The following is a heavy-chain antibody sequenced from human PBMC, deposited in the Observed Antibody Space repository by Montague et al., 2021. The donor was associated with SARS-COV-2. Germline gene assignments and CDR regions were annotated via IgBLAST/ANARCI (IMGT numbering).Heavy chain of an antibody. J-gene: IGHJ4*02. CDR2: TYYRSKWYN. D-gene: IGHD1-26*01. V-gene: IGHV6-1*01. CDR3: ARTSASSDY. Sequence: CAISGDSVARNSAAWNWIRQSPSRGLEWLGRTYYRSKWYNDYAVSVKSRITINPDTSKNQISLQLNSVTPEDTAVYYRARTSASSDYWGQGTLVTVSS. CDR1: GDSVARNSAA.